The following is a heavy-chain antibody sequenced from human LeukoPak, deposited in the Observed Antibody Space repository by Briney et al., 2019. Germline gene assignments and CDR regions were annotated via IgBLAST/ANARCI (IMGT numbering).Heavy chain of an antibody. CDR1: GGTFSSYA. D-gene: IGHD4-23*01. CDR3: AREEMSFPTTVEGSFDY. Sequence: LVKVSCKASGGTFSSYAISWVRQAPGQGLEWMGGIIPIFGTANYAQKFQGRVTITADESTSTAYMELSSLRSEDTAVYYCAREEMSFPTTVEGSFDYWGQGTLVTVSS. V-gene: IGHV1-69*13. CDR2: IIPIFGTA. J-gene: IGHJ4*02.